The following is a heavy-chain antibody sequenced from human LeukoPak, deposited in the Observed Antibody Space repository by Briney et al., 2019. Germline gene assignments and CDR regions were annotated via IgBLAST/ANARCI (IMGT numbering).Heavy chain of an antibody. Sequence: PSETLSLTCTVSGGSISSYYWSWIRQPPGKGLEWIGRIYTSGSTNYNPSLKSRVTMSVDTSKNQFSLKLSSVTAADTAVYYCARGSYTGYDSHGFDIWGQGTMVTVSS. V-gene: IGHV4-4*07. CDR2: IYTSGST. J-gene: IGHJ3*02. D-gene: IGHD5-12*01. CDR3: ARGSYTGYDSHGFDI. CDR1: GGSISSYY.